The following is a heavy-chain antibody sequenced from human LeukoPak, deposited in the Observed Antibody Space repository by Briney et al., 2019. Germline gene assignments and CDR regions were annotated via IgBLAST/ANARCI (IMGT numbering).Heavy chain of an antibody. D-gene: IGHD3-16*02. J-gene: IGHJ4*02. CDR2: ISYDGRNK. V-gene: IGHV3-30*03. CDR3: ARDQRLRLGELSFPNFDY. Sequence: GGSLRLSCAASGFTFSSYGMHWVRQAPGKGLEWVALISYDGRNKNYADSVKGRFTISRDNSKNTLYLQMNSLRAEDTAVYYCARDQRLRLGELSFPNFDYWGQGTLVTVSS. CDR1: GFTFSSYG.